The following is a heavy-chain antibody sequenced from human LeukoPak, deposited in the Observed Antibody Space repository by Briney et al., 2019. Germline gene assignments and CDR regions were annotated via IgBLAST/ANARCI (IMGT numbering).Heavy chain of an antibody. D-gene: IGHD5-18*01. CDR3: ARGEDTSMGKFDY. J-gene: IGHJ4*02. V-gene: IGHV3-21*01. CDR1: GFTFSSYS. Sequence: PGGSLRLSCAGSGFTFSSYSMIWVRQAPGKGLEWVSSISSSSTYIYYADSVKGRFTISRDNAKNSLYLQMNSLRAEDTAVYYCARGEDTSMGKFDYWGQGTLVTVPS. CDR2: ISSSSTYI.